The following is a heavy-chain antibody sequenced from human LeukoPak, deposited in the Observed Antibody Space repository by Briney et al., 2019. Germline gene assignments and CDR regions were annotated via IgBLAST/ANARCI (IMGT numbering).Heavy chain of an antibody. D-gene: IGHD1-26*01. V-gene: IGHV1-69*05. J-gene: IGHJ5*02. Sequence: ASVKVSCKASGGTFSSYAISWVRQAPGQGLEWMGGIIPIFGTANYAQKFQGRVTITTDESTSAAYMELSSLRSGDTAVYYCARSYSGSTYYEDWFDPWGQGTLATVSS. CDR2: IIPIFGTA. CDR1: GGTFSSYA. CDR3: ARSYSGSTYYEDWFDP.